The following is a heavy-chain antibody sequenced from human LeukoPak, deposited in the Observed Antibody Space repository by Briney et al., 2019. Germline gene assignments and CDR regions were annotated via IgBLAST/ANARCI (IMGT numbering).Heavy chain of an antibody. CDR1: GFTFNGYS. CDR3: ARDKVVGPSNFDY. CDR2: ITSSSGTI. J-gene: IGHJ4*02. Sequence: GGSLRLSCAASGFTFNGYSMNWVRQVPGKGLEWISYITSSSGTIYYADSVKGRFTISRDNAKNSLYLQMNSLRAEDTAVYYCARDKVVGPSNFDYWGQGTLVTVSS. D-gene: IGHD1-26*01. V-gene: IGHV3-48*01.